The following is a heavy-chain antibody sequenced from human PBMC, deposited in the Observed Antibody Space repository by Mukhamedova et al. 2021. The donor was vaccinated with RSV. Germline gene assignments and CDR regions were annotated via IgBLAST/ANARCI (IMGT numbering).Heavy chain of an antibody. D-gene: IGHD3-22*01. Sequence: GLEWMGGIIPIFGTANYAQKFQGRATITADESTSTAYMELSSLRSEDTAVYYCARGGYYYDSSGYNAFDIWGQGTMVTVSS. CDR2: IIPIFGTA. CDR3: ARGGYYYDSSGYNAFDI. J-gene: IGHJ3*02. V-gene: IGHV1-69*01.